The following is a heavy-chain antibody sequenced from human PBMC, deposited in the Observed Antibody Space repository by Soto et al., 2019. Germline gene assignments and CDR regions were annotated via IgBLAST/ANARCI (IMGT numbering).Heavy chain of an antibody. Sequence: SETLSHTCTVSGGSVITTTSFWAWIRKTPEKGLEWIGTIYYAGGTYYNPSLKSRVSISVDPSKDQFSLKLTSVTAADTGVYYCASEGFPRKYHFDNWGQGALVTVSS. V-gene: IGHV4-39*01. CDR2: IYYAGGT. J-gene: IGHJ4*02. D-gene: IGHD2-2*02. CDR3: ASEGFPRKYHFDN. CDR1: GGSVITTTSF.